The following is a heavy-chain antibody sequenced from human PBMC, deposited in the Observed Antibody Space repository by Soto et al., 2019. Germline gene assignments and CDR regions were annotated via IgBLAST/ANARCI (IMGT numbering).Heavy chain of an antibody. Sequence: SVKVSCKASGGTFSSYAISWVRQAPGQGLEWMGGIIPIFGTANYAQKFQGRVTITADKSTSTAYMELSSLRSEDTAVYYCASPGLRAYAFDIWGQGTMVTVSS. CDR3: ASPGLRAYAFDI. V-gene: IGHV1-69*06. CDR1: GGTFSSYA. D-gene: IGHD7-27*01. J-gene: IGHJ3*02. CDR2: IIPIFGTA.